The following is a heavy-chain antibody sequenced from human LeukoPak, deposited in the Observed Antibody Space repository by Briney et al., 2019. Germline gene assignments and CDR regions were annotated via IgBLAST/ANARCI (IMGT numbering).Heavy chain of an antibody. D-gene: IGHD6-13*01. CDR2: INHSGST. CDR1: GGSFSGYY. CDR3: ARVPSSWYLNQTSHFDY. J-gene: IGHJ4*02. V-gene: IGHV4-34*01. Sequence: PSETLSLTCAVYGGSFSGYYWSWIRQPPGKGLEWIGEINHSGSTNYNPSLKSRVTISVDTSKNQFSLKLSSVTAADTAVYYCARVPSSWYLNQTSHFDYWGQGTLVTVSS.